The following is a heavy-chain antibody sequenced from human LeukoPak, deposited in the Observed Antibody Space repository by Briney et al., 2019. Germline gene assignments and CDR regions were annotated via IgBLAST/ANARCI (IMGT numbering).Heavy chain of an antibody. V-gene: IGHV4-59*01. CDR2: IYDRGNT. CDR1: GGSISSYF. D-gene: IGHD2-15*01. Sequence: SETLSLTCTVSGGSISSYFWSWIRQAPGQGLEWIGYIYDRGNTNYNPSLKSRVTISGDKSKNQFSLKLTSVTAADTADYYCARAGGYCSGGSCYHYFDSWGQGTLVTVSS. J-gene: IGHJ4*02. CDR3: ARAGGYCSGGSCYHYFDS.